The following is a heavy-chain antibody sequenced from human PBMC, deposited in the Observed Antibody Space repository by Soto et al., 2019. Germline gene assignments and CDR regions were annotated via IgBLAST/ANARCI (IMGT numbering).Heavy chain of an antibody. V-gene: IGHV4-39*01. J-gene: IGHJ2*01. D-gene: IGHD3-3*01. Sequence: QLQLQESGPGLVKPSETLSLTCTVSGGSISSSSYYWGWIRQPPGKGLEWIGRIYYSGSTYYNPSLKSRVTISVDTSKNQFSLKLSSVTAADTAVYYCARVEGGSGYYLHFDLWGRGTLVTVSS. CDR1: GGSISSSSYY. CDR3: ARVEGGSGYYLHFDL. CDR2: IYYSGST.